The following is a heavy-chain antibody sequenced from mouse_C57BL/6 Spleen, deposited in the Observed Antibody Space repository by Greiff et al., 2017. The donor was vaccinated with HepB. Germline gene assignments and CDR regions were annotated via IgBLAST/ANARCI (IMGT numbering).Heavy chain of an antibody. V-gene: IGHV1-50*01. CDR1: GYTFTSYW. J-gene: IGHJ2*01. CDR3: SAPHYGFDY. Sequence: VQLQQSGAELVKPGASVKLSCKASGYTFTSYWMQWVKQRPGQGLEWIGEIDPADSYTNYNQKFKGKATLTVDTSSSTAYMQLSSLTSEDSAVYYYSAPHYGFDYWGQCTTLTVAS. D-gene: IGHD1-1*02. CDR2: IDPADSYT.